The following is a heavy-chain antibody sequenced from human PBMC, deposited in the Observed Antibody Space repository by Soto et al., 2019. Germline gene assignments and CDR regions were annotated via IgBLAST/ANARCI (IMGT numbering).Heavy chain of an antibody. J-gene: IGHJ6*02. Sequence: GGSLRLSCAASGFTFGDYAMHWVRQAPGKGLEWVSLIGWDGGSTYYADSVKGRFTISRDNSKNSLYLQMNSLRAEDTALYYCAKGTYSSSFINRYYYYGMDVWGQGTTVTVSS. CDR2: IGWDGGST. D-gene: IGHD6-6*01. V-gene: IGHV3-43D*04. CDR1: GFTFGDYA. CDR3: AKGTYSSSFINRYYYYGMDV.